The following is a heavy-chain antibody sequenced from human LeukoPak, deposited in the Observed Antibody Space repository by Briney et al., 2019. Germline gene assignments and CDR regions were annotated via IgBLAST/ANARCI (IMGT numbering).Heavy chain of an antibody. CDR3: ARGRSNSSGWLKVGHWFDP. D-gene: IGHD6-19*01. J-gene: IGHJ5*02. V-gene: IGHV4-4*07. CDR1: GGPISSYY. CDR2: IYTSGST. Sequence: PSETLSLTCTVSGGPISSYYWSWIRQPAGKGLEWIGRIYTSGSTNYNPSLKSRVTMSVDTSKNQFSLKLSSVTAADTAVYYCARGRSNSSGWLKVGHWFDPWGQGTLVTVSS.